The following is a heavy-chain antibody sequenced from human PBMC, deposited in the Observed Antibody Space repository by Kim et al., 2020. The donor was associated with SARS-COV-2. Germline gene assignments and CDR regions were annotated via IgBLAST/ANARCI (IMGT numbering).Heavy chain of an antibody. CDR1: GFTFSNYY. V-gene: IGHV3-7*01. Sequence: GGSLRLSCAAYGFTFSNYYMGWVRQAPGVGLEWVANMNQDGNEKFYVDSVKGRFTISRYNAKKSLYLQMIGLRAEDTAMYYCARGQDNFWSGSSANYWG. CDR3: ARGQDNFWSGSSANY. D-gene: IGHD3-3*01. J-gene: IGHJ4*01. CDR2: MNQDGNEK.